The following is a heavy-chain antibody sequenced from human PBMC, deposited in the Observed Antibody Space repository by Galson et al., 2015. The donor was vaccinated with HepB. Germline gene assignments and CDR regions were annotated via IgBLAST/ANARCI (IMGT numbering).Heavy chain of an antibody. CDR1: GYTFTSYY. CDR2: ISYDGSNE. Sequence: SCKASGYTFTSYYMHWVRQAPGKGLEWVAVISYDGSNEYYADSVKGRFTISRDNSKNTLYLQMNSLRAEDTAVYYCARDGDTMHDAFDIWGQGTMVTVSS. D-gene: IGHD3-10*01. V-gene: IGHV3-30*19. J-gene: IGHJ3*02. CDR3: ARDGDTMHDAFDI.